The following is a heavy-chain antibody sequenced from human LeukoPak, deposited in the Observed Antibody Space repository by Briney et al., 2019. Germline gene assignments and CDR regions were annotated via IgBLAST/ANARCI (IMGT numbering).Heavy chain of an antibody. J-gene: IGHJ4*02. V-gene: IGHV3-53*01. CDR2: IYSGGST. D-gene: IGHD3-9*01. CDR1: GFTVSSNY. CDR3: ARRTPILTGYPLDY. Sequence: GGSLRLSCAASGFTVSSNYMSWVRQAPGKGLEWVSVIYSGGSTYYADSVKGRFTISRDNSKNTLYLQMNSLRAEDTAVYYCARRTPILTGYPLDYWGQGTLVTVSS.